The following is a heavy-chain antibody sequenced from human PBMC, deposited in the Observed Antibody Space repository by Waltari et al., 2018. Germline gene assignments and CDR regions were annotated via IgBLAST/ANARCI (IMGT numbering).Heavy chain of an antibody. CDR1: GGSISSYY. CDR2: IYYSGIT. Sequence: QVQLQESGPGLVKPSETLSLTCTVSGGSISSYYWSWIRQPPGKGLEWIGYIYYSGITNYNPSLKSRVTISVDTSKNQFSLKLSSVTAADTAVYYCARTQLSSYFDYWGQGTLVTVSS. D-gene: IGHD5-18*01. V-gene: IGHV4-59*01. J-gene: IGHJ4*02. CDR3: ARTQLSSYFDY.